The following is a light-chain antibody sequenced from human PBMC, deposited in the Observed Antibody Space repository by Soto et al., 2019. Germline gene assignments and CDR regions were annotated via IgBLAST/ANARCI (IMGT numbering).Light chain of an antibody. J-gene: IGLJ2*01. CDR2: EVS. CDR3: SSYTSTRTYVV. Sequence: QSALTQPASVSGSPGQSITISCTGTSSDVGGYNYVSWYQHHPGKAPKLMIYEVSNRSSRVSNRFSGSKSGNTASLTISGLQAEDEAHYYCSSYTSTRTYVVFGGGTKVTVL. CDR1: SSDVGGYNY. V-gene: IGLV2-14*01.